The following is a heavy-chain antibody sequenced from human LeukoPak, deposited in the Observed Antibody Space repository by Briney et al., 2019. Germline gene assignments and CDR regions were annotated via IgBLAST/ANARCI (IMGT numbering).Heavy chain of an antibody. CDR3: ARAWGTDSAFDI. Sequence: SETLSLTCTVSGGSISNYYWSWIRQPPGKGLEWIGHIYRSGSTNYNPSLKSRVAISVDTSKNQFSLNLKSVAAADTAVYYCARAWGTDSAFDIWGQGTMVTVSS. CDR2: IYRSGST. D-gene: IGHD1-14*01. V-gene: IGHV4-59*01. J-gene: IGHJ3*02. CDR1: GGSISNYY.